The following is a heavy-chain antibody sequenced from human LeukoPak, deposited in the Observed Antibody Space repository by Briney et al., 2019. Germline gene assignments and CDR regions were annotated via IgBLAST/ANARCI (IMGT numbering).Heavy chain of an antibody. CDR3: ARNGAPVVTAITPYYYYMDV. Sequence: GGSLRLSCAASGFTFSRFTMNWVRQAPGKGLEWVANIKQDGSEKYYVDSVKGRFTISRDNAKNSLYLQMNSLRAEDTAVYYCARNGAPVVTAITPYYYYMDVWGKGTTVTVSS. CDR1: GFTFSRFT. CDR2: IKQDGSEK. V-gene: IGHV3-7*01. J-gene: IGHJ6*03. D-gene: IGHD2-21*02.